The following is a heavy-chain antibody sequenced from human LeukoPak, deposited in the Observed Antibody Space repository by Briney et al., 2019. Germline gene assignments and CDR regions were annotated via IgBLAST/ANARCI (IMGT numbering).Heavy chain of an antibody. CDR3: AKDPGADYSNYIDD. V-gene: IGHV3-30*02. CDR2: IRYDGSNK. Sequence: GGSLRLSCAASGFTFSSYGMHWVRQAPGKGLEWVAFIRYDGSNKYYADSVKGRFTISRDNSKNTLYLQMNSLRAEDSAVYYCAKDPGADYSNYIDDWGQGTLVTVSS. J-gene: IGHJ4*02. D-gene: IGHD4-11*01. CDR1: GFTFSSYG.